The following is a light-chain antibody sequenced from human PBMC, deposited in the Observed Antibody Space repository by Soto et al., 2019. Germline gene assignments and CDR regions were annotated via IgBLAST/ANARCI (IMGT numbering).Light chain of an antibody. CDR2: DAS. Sequence: DIQMTQSPSTLSASVGDTVTVTCRASQSIGRWLAWYQQKPGKAPKLLIFDASTLENGVPARFSGSRAGPEFSLTISSLQPDDFATYYCQQYYSYWTFGQGTKVELK. CDR3: QQYYSYWT. CDR1: QSIGRW. V-gene: IGKV1-5*01. J-gene: IGKJ1*01.